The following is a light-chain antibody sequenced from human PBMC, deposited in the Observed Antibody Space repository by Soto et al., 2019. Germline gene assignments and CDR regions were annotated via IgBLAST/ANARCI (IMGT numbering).Light chain of an antibody. CDR2: EVS. J-gene: IGLJ1*01. CDR3: SSYAGSNNYV. Sequence: QSALTQPPSASGSPGQSVTISCTGTSSDVGGYNYVSWYQQHPGKAPKLYEVSKRPSGVPDRFSGSKSGNTASLTVSGLQAEDEADYYCSSYAGSNNYVFGTGTKVTVL. V-gene: IGLV2-8*01. CDR1: SSDVGGYNY.